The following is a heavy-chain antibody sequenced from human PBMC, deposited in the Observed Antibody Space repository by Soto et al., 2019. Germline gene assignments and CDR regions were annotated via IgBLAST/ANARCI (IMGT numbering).Heavy chain of an antibody. Sequence: ASVKVSCKASGYTFTSYGISWVRQAPGQGLEWMGWISAYNGNTNYAQKLQGRVTMTTDTSTSTAYMELRSLRSDDTAVYYCARALGVSPYYYYGMDVWGQGNTVTVSS. V-gene: IGHV1-18*04. D-gene: IGHD3-10*01. CDR3: ARALGVSPYYYYGMDV. CDR1: GYTFTSYG. CDR2: ISAYNGNT. J-gene: IGHJ6*01.